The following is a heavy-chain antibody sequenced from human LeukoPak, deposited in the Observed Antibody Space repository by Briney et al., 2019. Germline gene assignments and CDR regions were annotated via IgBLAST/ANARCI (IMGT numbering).Heavy chain of an antibody. V-gene: IGHV3-9*01. Sequence: GGSLRLSCAASGFTFDDYAMHWVRQAPGKGLEWVSGISWNSGSIGYADSVKGRFTISRDNAKNSLYLQMNSLRAEDTALYYCAKGKTTIGTNFDYWGQGTLVTVSS. J-gene: IGHJ4*02. CDR2: ISWNSGSI. CDR3: AKGKTTIGTNFDY. CDR1: GFTFDDYA. D-gene: IGHD5-12*01.